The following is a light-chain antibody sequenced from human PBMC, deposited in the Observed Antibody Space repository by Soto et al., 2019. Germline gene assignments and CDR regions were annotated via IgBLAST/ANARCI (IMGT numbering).Light chain of an antibody. J-gene: IGLJ2*01. V-gene: IGLV1-44*01. CDR2: SNN. CDR1: RSNIGSNT. CDR3: AAWDDSLNGPV. Sequence: QSVLTQPPSASETPGQRVTISCSGSRSNIGSNTVNWYQQLPGTAPPLLISSNNQRPSGVPDRFSGSKSGTSASLAISGLQSEEEADDYCAAWDDSLNGPVFGGGTKLTVL.